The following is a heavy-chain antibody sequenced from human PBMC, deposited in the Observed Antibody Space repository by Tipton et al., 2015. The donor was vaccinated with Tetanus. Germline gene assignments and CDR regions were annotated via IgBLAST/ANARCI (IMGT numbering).Heavy chain of an antibody. CDR1: GGSIRGGTFY. J-gene: IGHJ4*02. CDR3: ARHQSGYFTPFDY. D-gene: IGHD3-3*01. Sequence: TLSLTCTVSGGSIRGGTFYWGWIRQPPGKGLEWIGSIYESGDTYYIPSPKSRVTISVDTSTNQFSLTLNSMAAADTGVYYCARHQSGYFTPFDYWGQGKLVTVSS. V-gene: IGHV4-39*01. CDR2: IYESGDT.